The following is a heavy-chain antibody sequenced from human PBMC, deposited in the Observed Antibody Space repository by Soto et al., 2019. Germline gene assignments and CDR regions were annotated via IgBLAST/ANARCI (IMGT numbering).Heavy chain of an antibody. CDR3: ARATGSNHPFDY. CDR2: ISTDGSST. Sequence: PGGSLRLSCAATGFTFSTYWMQXVRQGPGKGLVWVSRISTDGSSTTYADSVKGRFTISRDNAKNTLYLQMNSLRAEDTAVYYCARATGSNHPFDYWGQGSLVTVSS. D-gene: IGHD2-2*01. J-gene: IGHJ4*02. V-gene: IGHV3-74*01. CDR1: GFTFSTYW.